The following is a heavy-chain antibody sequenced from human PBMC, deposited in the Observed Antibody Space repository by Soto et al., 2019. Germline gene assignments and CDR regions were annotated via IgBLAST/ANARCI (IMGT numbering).Heavy chain of an antibody. D-gene: IGHD6-19*01. CDR2: IIPIFGTA. Sequence: SVKVSCKASGGTFSSYAISWVRQAPGQGLEWMGGIIPIFGTANYAQKFQGRVTITADESTSTAYMELSSLRSEDTAVYYCCAHSSGWYRPTYYYGMDVWGQGTTVTVSS. V-gene: IGHV1-69*13. J-gene: IGHJ6*02. CDR1: GGTFSSYA. CDR3: CAHSSGWYRPTYYYGMDV.